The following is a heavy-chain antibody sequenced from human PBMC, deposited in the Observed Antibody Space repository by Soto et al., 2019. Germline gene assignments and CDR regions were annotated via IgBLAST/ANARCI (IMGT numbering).Heavy chain of an antibody. CDR1: GFFISSGNY. V-gene: IGHV4-38-2*01. CDR3: ARARWYDAFDV. J-gene: IGHJ3*01. Sequence: SSETLSLTCAVSGFFISSGNYWGWIRKPPGKGLEWIGSIFHGANTYYNPSLKSRVTISVDMSKNQFSLKLNSVTAADTAVYYCARARWYDAFDVWGQGTVVTVSS. D-gene: IGHD2-15*01. CDR2: IFHGANT.